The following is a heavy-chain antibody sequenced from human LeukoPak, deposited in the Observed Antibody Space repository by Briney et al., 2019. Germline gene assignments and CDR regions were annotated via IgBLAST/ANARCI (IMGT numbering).Heavy chain of an antibody. CDR2: IIPIFGTA. V-gene: IGHV1-69*05. CDR1: GGTFSSYA. D-gene: IGHD6-6*01. J-gene: IGHJ5*02. CDR3: ARESSIAARRRRWFDP. Sequence: SVKVSCKASGGTFSSYAISWVRQAPGQGLEWMGGIIPIFGTANYAQKFQGRVTITTDESTSTAYMELSSLRSEDTAVYYCARESSIAARRRRWFDPWGQGTLVTVSS.